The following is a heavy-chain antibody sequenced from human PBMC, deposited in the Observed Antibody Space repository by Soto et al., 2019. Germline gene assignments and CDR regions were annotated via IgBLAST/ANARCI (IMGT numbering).Heavy chain of an antibody. J-gene: IGHJ4*02. D-gene: IGHD3-3*01. CDR1: GYTFTSYG. V-gene: IGHV1-18*01. CDR2: ISAYNGNT. CDR3: ARTGGKSGYYRDFDY. Sequence: QVQLVQSGAEVKKPGASVKVSCKASGYTFTSYGISWVRQAPGQGLEWMGWISAYNGNTNYAQMFQGRVSMTTDTSXXTAYLDLRSLRSDDTAVYYCARTGGKSGYYRDFDYWGQGTLVTVSS.